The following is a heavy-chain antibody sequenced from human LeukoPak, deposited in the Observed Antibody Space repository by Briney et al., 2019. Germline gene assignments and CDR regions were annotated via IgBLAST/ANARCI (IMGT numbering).Heavy chain of an antibody. Sequence: SETLSLTCTVSGGSISSYYWSWIRQPAGKGLEWIGRIYTSGSTNYNPSLKSRVTMSVDTSKNQFSLKLSSVTAADTAVYYCARQTPPYTNDEFDYWSQGTLVTVSS. CDR3: ARQTPPYTNDEFDY. CDR2: IYTSGST. J-gene: IGHJ4*02. D-gene: IGHD1-1*01. CDR1: GGSISSYY. V-gene: IGHV4-4*07.